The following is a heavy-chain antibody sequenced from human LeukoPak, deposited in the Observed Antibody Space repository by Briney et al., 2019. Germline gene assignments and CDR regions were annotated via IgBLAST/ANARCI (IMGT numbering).Heavy chain of an antibody. CDR1: GFTFSDYY. CDR3: ARDLTLTMVRGDDAFDI. D-gene: IGHD3-10*01. V-gene: IGHV3-21*01. CDR2: ISSRSSYI. J-gene: IGHJ3*02. Sequence: GGSLRLSCAASGFTFSDYYMNWVRQAPGKGLEWVSSISSRSSYIYYGDSVKGRFTISRDNAKNSLFLQMNSLRAEDTAVYYCARDLTLTMVRGDDAFDIWGQGTMVTVSS.